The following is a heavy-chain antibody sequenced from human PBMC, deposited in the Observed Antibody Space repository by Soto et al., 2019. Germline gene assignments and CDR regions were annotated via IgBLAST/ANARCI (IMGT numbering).Heavy chain of an antibody. CDR3: ARGRIPSAIFDWFDP. D-gene: IGHD2-2*01. CDR1: GFTLSDYY. J-gene: IGHJ5*02. V-gene: IGHV3-11*06. CDR2: ISGRSGYT. Sequence: GSLSLSCAASGFTLSDYYMTWIRQAPGKGLEWVSYISGRSGYTKYADSVKGRFTISRDNANNSLYLQMNSLRAEDTAVYYCARGRIPSAIFDWFDPWGQGTLVTVSS.